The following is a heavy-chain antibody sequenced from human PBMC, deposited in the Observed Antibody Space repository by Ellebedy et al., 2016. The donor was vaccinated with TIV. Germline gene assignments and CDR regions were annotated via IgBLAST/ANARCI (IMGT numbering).Heavy chain of an antibody. CDR1: GFTFSSYG. J-gene: IGHJ3*02. CDR3: ARVGTVDTAMVTDDAFDI. CDR2: IWYDGSNK. D-gene: IGHD5-18*01. V-gene: IGHV3-33*01. Sequence: GESLKISCAASGFTFSSYGMHWVRQAPGKGLEWVAVIWYDGSNKYYADSVKGRFTISRDNAKNSLYLQMNSLRAEDTAVYYCARVGTVDTAMVTDDAFDIWGQGTMVTVSS.